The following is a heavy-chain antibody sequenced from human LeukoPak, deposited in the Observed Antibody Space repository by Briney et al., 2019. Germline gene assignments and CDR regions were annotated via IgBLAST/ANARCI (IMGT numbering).Heavy chain of an antibody. Sequence: ASVKVSCKASGYTFASYGISWVRQAPGQGLEWMGWISAYNGNTNYPQKLQDRVTMTTDTSTSTAYMELRSLRSEDTAVYYCAREGDYVLHDAFDIWGQGTMVTVSS. CDR1: GYTFASYG. J-gene: IGHJ3*02. D-gene: IGHD4-17*01. CDR2: ISAYNGNT. V-gene: IGHV1-18*01. CDR3: AREGDYVLHDAFDI.